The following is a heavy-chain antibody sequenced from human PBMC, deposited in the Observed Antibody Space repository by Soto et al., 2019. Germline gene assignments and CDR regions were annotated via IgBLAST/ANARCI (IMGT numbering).Heavy chain of an antibody. CDR1: GYSFTSTY. V-gene: IGHV1-46*01. CDR3: ALKVVTYYDN. CDR2: INPAGGTT. J-gene: IGHJ4*02. Sequence: QVQLVQSGAEVKKPGASVRISCRASGYSFTSTYVHWVRQAPGQGPEWMGIINPAGGTTYYAQKFQGRLIITSGTSTDTVFMDLNDLTSEDTAVYFCALKVVTYYDNWGQGTLLTVSS. D-gene: IGHD2-21*02.